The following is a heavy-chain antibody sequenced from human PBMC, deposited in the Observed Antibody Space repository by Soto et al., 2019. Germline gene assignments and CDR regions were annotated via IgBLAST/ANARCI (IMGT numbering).Heavy chain of an antibody. D-gene: IGHD3-22*01. J-gene: IGHJ6*02. Sequence: GGSLRLSFEVSGLTFSSSWMNWDRQPRGKGLEWVASINPEGSGKYYGEALRGRFTIWRDNAKNALYLQVNSVRGEYKAVYYCAKDAYYYDSSGYYPHHYHYGMDVWGQATTVTVSS. CDR3: AKDAYYYDSSGYYPHHYHYGMDV. CDR2: INPEGSGK. V-gene: IGHV3-7*01. CDR1: GLTFSSSW.